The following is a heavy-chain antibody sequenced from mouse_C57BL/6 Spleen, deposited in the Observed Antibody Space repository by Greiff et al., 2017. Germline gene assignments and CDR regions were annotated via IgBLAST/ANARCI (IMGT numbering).Heavy chain of an antibody. V-gene: IGHV7-3*01. J-gene: IGHJ4*01. Sequence: EVKLLESGGGLVQPGGSLSLSCAASGFTFTDYYMSWVRQPPGKALEWLGFIRNKANGYTTEYSASVKGRFTISRENTQSLLYLQMNALRAEDSATYYCARSETCAMDYWGQGTSVTVSS. CDR1: GFTFTDYY. CDR3: ARSETCAMDY. CDR2: IRNKANGYTT.